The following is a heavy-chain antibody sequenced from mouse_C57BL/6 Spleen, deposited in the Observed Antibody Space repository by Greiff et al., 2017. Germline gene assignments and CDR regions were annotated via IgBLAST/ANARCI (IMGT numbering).Heavy chain of an antibody. Sequence: VQLQQSGAELVKPGASVKISCKASGYAFSSYWMNWVKQRPGKGLDWIGQIYPGDGDTNYNGKFKGKATLTADKSSSTAYMQLSSLTSEDSAVYFCARYGYDGYYFDYWGQGTTLTVSA. CDR2: IYPGDGDT. V-gene: IGHV1-80*01. CDR1: GYAFSSYW. J-gene: IGHJ2*01. D-gene: IGHD2-2*01. CDR3: ARYGYDGYYFDY.